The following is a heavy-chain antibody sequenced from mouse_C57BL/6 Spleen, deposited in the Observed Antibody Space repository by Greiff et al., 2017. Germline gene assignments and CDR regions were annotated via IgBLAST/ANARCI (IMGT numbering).Heavy chain of an antibody. CDR3: ARGWDYGRFDY. Sequence: VQLQQPGAELVRPGSSVKLSCKASGYTFTSYWMDWVKQRPGQGLEWIGNIYPSDSETHYNQKFKDKATLTVDKSSSTAYMQLSSLTSEDSAVYYCARGWDYGRFDYWGQGTTLTVSS. CDR1: GYTFTSYW. J-gene: IGHJ2*01. V-gene: IGHV1-61*01. D-gene: IGHD1-1*01. CDR2: IYPSDSET.